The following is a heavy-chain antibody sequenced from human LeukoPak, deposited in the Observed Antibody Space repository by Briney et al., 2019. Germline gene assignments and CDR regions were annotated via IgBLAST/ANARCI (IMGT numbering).Heavy chain of an antibody. CDR3: ARLRRILPNWFDP. J-gene: IGHJ5*02. CDR2: INPNSSGT. CDR1: GYTFTGYY. V-gene: IGHV1-2*02. Sequence: ASVKVSCKASGYTFTGYYMHWVRQAPGQGLEWMGWINPNSSGTNYAQKFQGRVTMTRDTSISTAYMELSRLRSDDTAVYYCARLRRILPNWFDPWGQGTLVTVSS.